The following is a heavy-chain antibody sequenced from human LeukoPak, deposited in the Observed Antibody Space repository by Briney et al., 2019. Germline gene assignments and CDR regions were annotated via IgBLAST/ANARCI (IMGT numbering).Heavy chain of an antibody. D-gene: IGHD1-26*01. Sequence: PSETLSLTCTVSGGSISSYYWSWIRQPPGKGLEWIGYIYYSGSTNYNPSLKSRVTISVDTSKNQFSLKLSSVTAADTAVYYCARHLDYYGSFYFDYWGQGTLVTVSS. CDR2: IYYSGST. J-gene: IGHJ4*02. V-gene: IGHV4-59*08. CDR1: GGSISSYY. CDR3: ARHLDYYGSFYFDY.